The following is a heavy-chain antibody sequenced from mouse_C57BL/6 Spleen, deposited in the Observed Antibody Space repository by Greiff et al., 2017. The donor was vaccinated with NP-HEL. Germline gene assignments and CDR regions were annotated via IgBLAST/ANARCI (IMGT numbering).Heavy chain of an antibody. Sequence: EVMLVESGGGLVQPGGSLSLSCAASGFTFTDYYMSWVRQPPGKALEWLGFIRNKANGYTTEYSASVKGRFTISRDNSQSILYLQMNALRAEDSATYYCARSPYLLSYAMDYWGQGTSVTVSS. V-gene: IGHV7-3*01. CDR1: GFTFTDYY. CDR3: ARSPYLLSYAMDY. D-gene: IGHD2-1*01. J-gene: IGHJ4*01. CDR2: IRNKANGYTT.